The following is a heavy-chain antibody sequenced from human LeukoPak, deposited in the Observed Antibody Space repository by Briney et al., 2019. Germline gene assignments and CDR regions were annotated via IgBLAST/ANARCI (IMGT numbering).Heavy chain of an antibody. CDR3: ARGLGLRYFADDAFDI. Sequence: ASVKVSCKVSGYTLTELSMHWVRQAPGKGLEWMGGFDPEDGETIYAQKFQGKVTMTEDTSTDTAYMELSSLRSEDTAVYYCARGLGLRYFADDAFDIWGQGTMVTVSS. V-gene: IGHV1-24*01. D-gene: IGHD3-9*01. J-gene: IGHJ3*02. CDR2: FDPEDGET. CDR1: GYTLTELS.